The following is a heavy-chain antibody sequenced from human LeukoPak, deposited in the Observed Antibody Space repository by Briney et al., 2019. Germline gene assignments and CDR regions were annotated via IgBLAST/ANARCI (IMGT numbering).Heavy chain of an antibody. CDR3: TRDRSPDILTGYWDY. CDR1: GFTFGDYA. J-gene: IGHJ4*02. CDR2: IRSKTYGGTT. Sequence: GGSLRLSCTASGFTFGDYAMSWFRQAPGKGLEWVGFIRSKTYGGTTEYVASVKGRFSISRDDSKSIAYLQMNSLKTEDTAVYYCTRDRSPDILTGYWDYWGQGTLVTVSS. V-gene: IGHV3-49*03. D-gene: IGHD3-9*01.